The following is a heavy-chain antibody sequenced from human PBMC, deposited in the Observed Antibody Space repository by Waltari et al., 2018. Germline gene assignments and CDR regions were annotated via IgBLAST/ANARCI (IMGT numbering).Heavy chain of an antibody. D-gene: IGHD6-25*01. CDR2: ISSSSSTI. CDR3: ARGSASPLYYYYGMDV. J-gene: IGHJ6*02. Sequence: KVLEWVSYISSSSSTIYYADSVKGRFTISRDNAKNSLYLQMNSLRDEDTAVYYCARGSASPLYYYYGMDVWGQGTTVTVSS. V-gene: IGHV3-48*02.